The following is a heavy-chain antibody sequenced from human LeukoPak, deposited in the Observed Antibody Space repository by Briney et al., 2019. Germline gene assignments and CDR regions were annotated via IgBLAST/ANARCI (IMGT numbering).Heavy chain of an antibody. Sequence: GGSLRLSCVASGFTVSSNYMSWVRQAPGKGLEWGSVIYSGGTTDYKGSVKDRFIISRDNSQNTLYLQMNSLRAEDTAVYYCAKEMATMNAFDIWGQGTMVTVSS. J-gene: IGHJ3*02. D-gene: IGHD5-24*01. CDR3: AKEMATMNAFDI. CDR2: IYSGGTT. CDR1: GFTVSSNY. V-gene: IGHV3-66*01.